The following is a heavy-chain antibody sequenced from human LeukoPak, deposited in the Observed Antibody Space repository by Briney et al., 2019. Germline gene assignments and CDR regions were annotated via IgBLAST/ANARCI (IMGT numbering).Heavy chain of an antibody. J-gene: IGHJ5*02. D-gene: IGHD6-6*01. CDR3: VRGGSEGFAKFDP. CDR2: IIPIFGTA. CDR1: GGTFSSYA. Sequence: ASVKVSCKASGGTFSSYAISWVRQAPGQGLEWMGGIIPIFGTANYAQKFQGRVTITTDESTSTAYMELSSLRSEDTAVYYCVRGGSEGFAKFDPWGQGTLVTVSS. V-gene: IGHV1-69*05.